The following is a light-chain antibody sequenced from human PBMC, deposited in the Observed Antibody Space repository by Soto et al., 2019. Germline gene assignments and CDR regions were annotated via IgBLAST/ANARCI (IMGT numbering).Light chain of an antibody. Sequence: IQMKKSASSLSVSVGDSVTITCRASQTIRKYLNWYQQKPRKAPKLLIYTASRLQSGVPSRFSGSGFGTDFTLTIRSLQTEDFATYYCPQNYSPPPITFGQGARRVI. CDR3: PQNYSPPPIT. J-gene: IGKJ5*01. V-gene: IGKV1-39*01. CDR2: TAS. CDR1: QTIRKY.